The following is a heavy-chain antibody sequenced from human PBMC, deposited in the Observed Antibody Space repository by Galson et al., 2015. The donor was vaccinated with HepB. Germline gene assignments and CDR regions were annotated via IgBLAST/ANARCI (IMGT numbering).Heavy chain of an antibody. V-gene: IGHV3-30-3*01. J-gene: IGHJ3*02. D-gene: IGHD3-10*01. Sequence: SLRLSCAASGFTFSSYAMHWVRQAPDKGLEWVAVISYDGSNKYYADSVKGRFTISRDNSKNTLYLQMNSLRAEDTAVYYCARGQLWFGELLINAFDIWGQGTMVTVSS. CDR3: ARGQLWFGELLINAFDI. CDR2: ISYDGSNK. CDR1: GFTFSSYA.